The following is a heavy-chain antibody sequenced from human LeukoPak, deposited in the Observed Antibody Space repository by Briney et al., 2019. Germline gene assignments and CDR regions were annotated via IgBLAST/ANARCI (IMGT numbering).Heavy chain of an antibody. CDR1: GYTFTSYG. Sequence: ASVKVSCKASGYTFTSYGISWVRQAPGQGLEWMGRIIAYNGNTNYAQKLQGRVTMTTATSTSTAYMELRSLRSDDTAVYYCARGQRQFVPPEDAFGIWGQGTMVTVSS. V-gene: IGHV1-18*01. D-gene: IGHD2-2*01. CDR2: IIAYNGNT. CDR3: ARGQRQFVPPEDAFGI. J-gene: IGHJ3*02.